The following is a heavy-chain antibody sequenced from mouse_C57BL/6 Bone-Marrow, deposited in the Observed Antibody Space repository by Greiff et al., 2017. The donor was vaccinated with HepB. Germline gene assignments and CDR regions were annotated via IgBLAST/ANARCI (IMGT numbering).Heavy chain of an antibody. J-gene: IGHJ1*03. CDR2: IDPSDSET. D-gene: IGHD1-1*01. V-gene: IGHV1-52*01. CDR3: ARCPYYYGSSFWYFDV. CDR1: GYTFTSYW. Sequence: VKLQQPGAELVRPGSSVKLSCKASGYTFTSYWMHWVKQRPIQGLEWIGNIDPSDSETHYNQKFKDKATLTVDKSSSTAYMQLSSLTSEDSAVYYCARCPYYYGSSFWYFDVWGTGTTVTVSS.